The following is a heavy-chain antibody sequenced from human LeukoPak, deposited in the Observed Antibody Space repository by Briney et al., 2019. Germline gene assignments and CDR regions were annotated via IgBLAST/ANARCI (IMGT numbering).Heavy chain of an antibody. CDR1: GFTFSSYA. V-gene: IGHV3-48*02. J-gene: IGHJ4*02. D-gene: IGHD1-26*01. Sequence: PGGSLRLSCAASGFTFSSYAMSWVRQAPGKGLEWVSHITASGTAMFYADFVKGRFTISRDNAKNSLYLQMNSLRDEDTAVYYCASSGSYRFDYWGQGTLVTVSS. CDR3: ASSGSYRFDY. CDR2: ITASGTAM.